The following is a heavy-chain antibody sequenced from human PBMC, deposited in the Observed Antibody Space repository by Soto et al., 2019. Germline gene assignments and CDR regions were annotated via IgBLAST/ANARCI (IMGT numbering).Heavy chain of an antibody. D-gene: IGHD6-13*01. CDR1: GFTFSSYA. CDR3: AKDRGYSSSWVYYYGMDV. J-gene: IGHJ6*02. CDR2: ISGSGGST. V-gene: IGHV3-23*01. Sequence: PGGSLRLSCAASGFTFSSYAMSWVRQAPGKGLEWVSAISGSGGSTYYADSVKGRFTISRDNSKNTLYLQMNSLRAEDTAVYYCAKDRGYSSSWVYYYGMDVWGQGTTVTV.